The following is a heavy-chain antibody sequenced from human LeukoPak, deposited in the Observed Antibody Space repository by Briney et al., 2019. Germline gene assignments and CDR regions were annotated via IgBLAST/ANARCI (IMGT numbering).Heavy chain of an antibody. D-gene: IGHD6-13*01. J-gene: IGHJ3*02. CDR2: IYYSGST. V-gene: IGHV4-59*01. CDR3: ARDPIAAGDAFDI. Sequence: PSETLSLTCTVSGGSISSYYWSWIRQPPGKGLEWIGYIYYSGSTNYNPSLKSRVTISVDTSKNQFSLKLSSVTAADTAVYYCARDPIAAGDAFDIWGQGTMVTVSS. CDR1: GGSISSYY.